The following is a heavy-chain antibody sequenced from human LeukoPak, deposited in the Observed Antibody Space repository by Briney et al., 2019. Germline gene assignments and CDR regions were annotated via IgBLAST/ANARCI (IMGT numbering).Heavy chain of an antibody. CDR3: ARLLWFGEGNAFDI. CDR2: IIPILGIA. CDR1: GGTFSSYA. D-gene: IGHD3-10*01. J-gene: IGHJ3*02. V-gene: IGHV1-69*04. Sequence: SVKVSCKASGGTFSSYAISWVRQAPGQGLEWMGRIIPILGIANYAQKFQGRVTITADKSTSTAYMELSSLRSEDTAVYYCARLLWFGEGNAFDIWGQGTMVTVSS.